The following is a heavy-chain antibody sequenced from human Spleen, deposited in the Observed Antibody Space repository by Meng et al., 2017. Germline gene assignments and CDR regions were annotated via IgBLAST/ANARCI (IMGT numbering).Heavy chain of an antibody. V-gene: IGHV3-23*01. CDR1: GFTFSSYA. D-gene: IGHD6-19*01. Sequence: LSLTCAASGFTFSSYAMTWVRQAPGKGLEWVSAISGSGGSTYYADSVKGRFTISRDNSKNTLYLQMNSLRAEDTAVYYCAKTKNLRYSSGWSLDYWGQGTLVTVSS. CDR3: AKTKNLRYSSGWSLDY. J-gene: IGHJ4*02. CDR2: ISGSGGST.